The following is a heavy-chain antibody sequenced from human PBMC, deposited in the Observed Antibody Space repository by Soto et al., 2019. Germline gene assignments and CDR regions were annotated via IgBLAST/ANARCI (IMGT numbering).Heavy chain of an antibody. CDR1: GYTLTELS. V-gene: IGHV1-24*01. J-gene: IGHJ4*02. Sequence: GASVKVSCKVSGYTLTELSMHWVRQAPGKGLEWMGGFDPEDGETIYAQKFQGRVTMTEDTSTDTAYMELSSLRAEDTAVYYCAKSLIAPRPTVFSADYWGQGTMVTVS. D-gene: IGHD6-6*01. CDR3: AKSLIAPRPTVFSADY. CDR2: FDPEDGET.